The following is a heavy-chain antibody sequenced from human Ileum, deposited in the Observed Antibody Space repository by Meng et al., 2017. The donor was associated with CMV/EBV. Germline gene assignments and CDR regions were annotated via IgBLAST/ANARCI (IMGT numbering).Heavy chain of an antibody. V-gene: IGHV3-30*03. D-gene: IGHD3-10*01. J-gene: IGHJ4*02. CDR1: GFTFSVYE. Sequence: CAVSGFTFSVYEMHWVRQAPGKGLEWVALISFNGENTYYADSVKGRFTISRDNSKNTVYLQMNSLRDQDTAVYYCAGSGRGPGMDYWGQGTLVTVSS. CDR3: AGSGRGPGMDY. CDR2: ISFNGENT.